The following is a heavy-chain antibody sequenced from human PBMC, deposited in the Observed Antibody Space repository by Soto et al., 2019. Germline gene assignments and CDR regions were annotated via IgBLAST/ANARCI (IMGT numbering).Heavy chain of an antibody. CDR3: ARLPDDSSGPFY. CDR2: IYYSGST. V-gene: IGHV4-31*03. Sequence: PSETLSLTCTVYGGSFSSGGYYWSWICQHPGKGLEWIGYIYYSGSTYYNPSLKSRVSISLDTSKNQFSLRLSSVTAADTAVYYCARLPDDSSGPFYRGQRTLVTVSS. D-gene: IGHD3-22*01. CDR1: GGSFSSGGYY. J-gene: IGHJ4*02.